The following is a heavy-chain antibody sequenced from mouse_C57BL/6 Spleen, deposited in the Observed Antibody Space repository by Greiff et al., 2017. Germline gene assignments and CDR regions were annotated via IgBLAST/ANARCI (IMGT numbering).Heavy chain of an antibody. J-gene: IGHJ1*03. CDR1: GYTFTSYW. Sequence: VQLQQPGAELVRPGTSVKLSCKASGYTFTSYWMHWVKQRPGQGLEWIGVIDPSDSYTNYNQKFKGKATLTVDTSSSTAYRQRSSLTSEDSAVDYCARARGYFDVWGTGTTVTVSA. V-gene: IGHV1-59*01. CDR2: IDPSDSYT. CDR3: ARARGYFDV.